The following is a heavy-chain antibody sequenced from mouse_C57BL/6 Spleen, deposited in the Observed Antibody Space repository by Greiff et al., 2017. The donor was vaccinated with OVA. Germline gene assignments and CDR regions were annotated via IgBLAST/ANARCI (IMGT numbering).Heavy chain of an antibody. CDR2: ISYDGSN. CDR1: GYSITSGYY. D-gene: IGHD1-1*01. CDR3: ARADGRFDY. J-gene: IGHJ2*01. Sequence: VQLKESGPGLVKPSQSLSLTCSVTGYSITSGYYWNWIRQFPGNKLEWMGYISYDGSNNYNPSLKNRISITRDTSKNQFFLKLNSVTTEDTATYYCARADGRFDYWGQGTTLTVSS. V-gene: IGHV3-6*01.